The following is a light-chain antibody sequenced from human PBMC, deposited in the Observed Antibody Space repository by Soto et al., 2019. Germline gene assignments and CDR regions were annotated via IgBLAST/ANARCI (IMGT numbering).Light chain of an antibody. CDR2: DAS. CDR3: QQYNSVPWT. CDR1: KPIHTW. J-gene: IGKJ1*01. V-gene: IGKV1-5*02. Sequence: QMTQSPSTLSAPVGDRVTIICRASKPIHTWLAGNQQRPGQAPKVLIYDASNLEVGVPSRFSGSGSGTEFTLTISSLQPDDFATYYCQQYNSVPWTFGHGTKVEIK.